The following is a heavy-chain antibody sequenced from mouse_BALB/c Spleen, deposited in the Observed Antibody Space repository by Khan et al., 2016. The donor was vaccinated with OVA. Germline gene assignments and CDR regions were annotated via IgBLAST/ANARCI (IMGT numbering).Heavy chain of an antibody. V-gene: IGHV1S81*02. D-gene: IGHD2-1*01. CDR1: GYTFTNFY. CDR2: INPTNGGT. J-gene: IGHJ3*01. CDR3: TRSPLHYGNSNQAWFAY. Sequence: QVQLQQPGAELVKPGASVKLSCKASGYTFTNFYMYWVRQRPGQGLEWIGQINPTNGGTNFNEKFKTKATLTVDKSSSTAYMQLSSLTSEDSAVYYCTRSPLHYGNSNQAWFAYWGQGTLVTVSA.